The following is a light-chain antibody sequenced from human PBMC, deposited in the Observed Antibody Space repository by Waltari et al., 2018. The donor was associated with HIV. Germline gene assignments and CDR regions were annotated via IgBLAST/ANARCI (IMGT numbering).Light chain of an antibody. V-gene: IGLV2-14*03. CDR2: DVS. Sequence: QSALAQPASVSGSPGPSIPISCTGTSSDVGVYNYVPWYQQHPGKAPKLMIYDVSKRPSGVSNRFSGSKSGNAASLTSSGLQAEDEADYYCSSYTSSSTWVFGTGTRVTVL. CDR1: SSDVGVYNY. J-gene: IGLJ1*01. CDR3: SSYTSSSTWV.